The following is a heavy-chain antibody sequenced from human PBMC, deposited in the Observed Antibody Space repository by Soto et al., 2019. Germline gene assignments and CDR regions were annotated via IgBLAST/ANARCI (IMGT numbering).Heavy chain of an antibody. V-gene: IGHV3-30*18. CDR1: GFTFSSYG. J-gene: IGHJ4*02. CDR3: AKDLTDTAMVTGSAFAY. CDR2: ISYDGSNK. Sequence: QVQLVESGGGVVQPGRSLRLSCAASGFTFSSYGMHWVRQAPGKGLEWVAVISYDGSNKYYADSVKGRFTISRDNSKNTLYLHMNRLRAEDTAVYYCAKDLTDTAMVTGSAFAYWGQGTLVTVSS. D-gene: IGHD5-18*01.